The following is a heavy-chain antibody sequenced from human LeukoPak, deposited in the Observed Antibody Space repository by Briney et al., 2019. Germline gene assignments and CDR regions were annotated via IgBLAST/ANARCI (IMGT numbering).Heavy chain of an antibody. CDR2: INTSGSST. CDR1: GYTFTNYY. CDR3: AGGTTDTKGAFDM. V-gene: IGHV1-46*01. J-gene: IGHJ3*02. Sequence: ASVKVSCKASGYTFTNYYIHWVRQAPGQGLEWMGIINTSGSSTSYAQKFQGRVTMTRDTSTSTVYVELSSLRSEDTAVYYCAGGTTDTKGAFDMWGQGTMVTVSS. D-gene: IGHD2/OR15-2a*01.